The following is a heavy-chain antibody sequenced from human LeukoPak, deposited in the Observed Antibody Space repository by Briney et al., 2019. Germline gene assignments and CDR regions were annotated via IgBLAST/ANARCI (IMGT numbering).Heavy chain of an antibody. CDR2: IYYSGST. D-gene: IGHD3-10*01. CDR1: GGSISSYY. Sequence: KPSGTLSLTCTVSGGSISSYYWSWIRQPPGKGLEWIGYIYYSGSTNYNPSLKSRVTISVDTSKNQFSLKLSSVTAADTAVYYCARVRASVRYYFDYWGQGTLVTVSS. V-gene: IGHV4-59*01. CDR3: ARVRASVRYYFDY. J-gene: IGHJ4*02.